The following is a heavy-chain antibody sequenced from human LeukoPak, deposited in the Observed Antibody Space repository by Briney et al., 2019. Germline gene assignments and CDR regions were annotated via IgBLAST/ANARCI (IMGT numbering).Heavy chain of an antibody. CDR3: AKGYYDSSGYCYAFDI. V-gene: IGHV3-23*01. CDR1: GFTFSSYA. Sequence: GGSLRLSCAASGFTFSSYAMSWVRQAPGKGREWLSAFSGSGGNTYYADSVKGRFAISRDNSQNTLYLQMNSLRGEDTAVYFCAKGYYDSSGYCYAFDIWGQGKMVTVSS. D-gene: IGHD3-22*01. J-gene: IGHJ3*02. CDR2: FSGSGGNT.